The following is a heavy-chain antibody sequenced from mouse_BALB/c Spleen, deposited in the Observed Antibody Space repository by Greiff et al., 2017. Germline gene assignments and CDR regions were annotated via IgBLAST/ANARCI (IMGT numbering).Heavy chain of an antibody. Sequence: EVKVVESGGDLVKPGGSLKLSCAASGFTFSSYGMSWVRQTPDKRLEWVATISSGGSYTYYPDSVKGRFTISRDNAKNTLYLQMSSLKSEDTAMYYCARHDSARATVAYWGQGTLVTVSA. CDR1: GFTFSSYG. D-gene: IGHD3-1*01. V-gene: IGHV5-6*01. CDR2: ISSGGSYT. CDR3: ARHDSARATVAY. J-gene: IGHJ3*01.